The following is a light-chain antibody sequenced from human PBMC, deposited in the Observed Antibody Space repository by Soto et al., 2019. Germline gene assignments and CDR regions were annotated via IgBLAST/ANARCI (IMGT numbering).Light chain of an antibody. CDR3: SSYTTSNTRQIV. J-gene: IGLJ1*01. CDR2: DLS. CDR1: SSDVGGYNY. V-gene: IGLV2-14*01. Sequence: QSVLTQPAPVSGSPGQSITISCTGTSSDVGGYNYVSWYQQHPGKAPKFMIYDLSNRPSGVSNRFSGSKSGNTASLTISGLQAEDEADYYCSSYTTSNTRQIVFGTGTKVTVL.